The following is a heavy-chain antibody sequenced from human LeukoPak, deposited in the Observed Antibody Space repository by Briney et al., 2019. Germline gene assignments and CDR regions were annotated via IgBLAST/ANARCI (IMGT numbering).Heavy chain of an antibody. CDR1: GGSISSSSYY. D-gene: IGHD2-2*01. J-gene: IGHJ5*02. CDR3: ARHNCSSTNCYSWFDP. CDR2: IYYSGST. V-gene: IGHV4-39*01. Sequence: PSETLSLTCTVSGGSISSSSYYWGWIHQPPGKGLEWIGSIYYSGSTYYNPSLKSRVTISVDTSKNQFSLKLSSVTAADTAFYFCARHNCSSTNCYSWFDPWGQGTLVTVSS.